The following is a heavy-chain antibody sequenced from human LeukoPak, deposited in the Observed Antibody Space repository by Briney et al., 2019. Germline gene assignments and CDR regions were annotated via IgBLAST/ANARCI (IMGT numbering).Heavy chain of an antibody. CDR2: TSSDLNVK. D-gene: IGHD3-10*01. V-gene: IGHV3-30-3*01. Sequence: GGSLRLSCAASGFTFRNYVIHWVRQAPGKGLEWVAVTSSDLNVKLYADSVKGRFTISRDNSRSTPYLQMNSLRPEDTAIYYCAREGYYGSGSPPSLYLDYWGQGTLVTVSS. CDR3: AREGYYGSGSPPSLYLDY. CDR1: GFTFRNYV. J-gene: IGHJ4*02.